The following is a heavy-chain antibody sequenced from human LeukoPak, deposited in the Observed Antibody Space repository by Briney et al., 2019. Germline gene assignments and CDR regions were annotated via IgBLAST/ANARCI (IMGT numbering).Heavy chain of an antibody. D-gene: IGHD5-24*01. CDR1: GDSVSSNSAA. CDR3: ARAVERWLPRGAFDI. V-gene: IGHV6-1*01. CDR2: TYYRSKWYN. J-gene: IGHJ3*02. Sequence: SQTLSLTCAISGDSVSSNSAAWNWIRPSPSSGLEWLGRTYYRSKWYNDYAVSVKSRITINPDTSKNQFSLQPNSVTPEDTAVYYCARAVERWLPRGAFDIWGQGTMVTVSS.